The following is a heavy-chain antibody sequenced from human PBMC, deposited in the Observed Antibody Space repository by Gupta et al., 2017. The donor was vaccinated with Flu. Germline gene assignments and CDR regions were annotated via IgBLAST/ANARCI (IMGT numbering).Heavy chain of an antibody. D-gene: IGHD2-15*01. Sequence: EVQLLESGGCLVLPGASLRLSCAASEFTFGNYAMTWVRQAPGKGLEWVSSLSDGGDNTYYAASVKGRFTISRDNSKNTLCLQMNSLTVEDTALYYCAKGGRGSSGVDFWGQGTLVTVSS. CDR2: LSDGGDNT. CDR1: EFTFGNYA. V-gene: IGHV3-23*01. CDR3: AKGGRGSSGVDF. J-gene: IGHJ4*02.